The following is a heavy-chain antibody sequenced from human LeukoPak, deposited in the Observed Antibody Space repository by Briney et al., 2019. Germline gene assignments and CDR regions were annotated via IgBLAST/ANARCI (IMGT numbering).Heavy chain of an antibody. Sequence: ASVKVSCKASGYTFTGYYMHWVRQAPGQGLEWMGWINPNSGGTNYAQKFQGRVTMTRDTSISTAYMELSRLRSDDTAVYYCARGIAAADAYYYYGMDVWGQGTTVTVSS. CDR2: INPNSGGT. D-gene: IGHD6-13*01. J-gene: IGHJ6*02. CDR1: GYTFTGYY. V-gene: IGHV1-2*02. CDR3: ARGIAAADAYYYYGMDV.